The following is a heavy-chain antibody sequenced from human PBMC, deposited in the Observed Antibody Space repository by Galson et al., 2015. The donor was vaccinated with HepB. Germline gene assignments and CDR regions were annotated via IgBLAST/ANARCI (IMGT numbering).Heavy chain of an antibody. CDR3: ARYWIYCSSTSCGNWFDP. CDR2: IYYSGST. D-gene: IGHD2-2*01. J-gene: IGHJ5*02. Sequence: QVQLQESGPGLVTPSETLSITCTVSGGSISSYYWSWIRQPPGKGLEWIGYIYYSGSTNYNPSLKSRVTISVDTSKNQFSLKLSSVTAADTAVYYCARYWIYCSSTSCGNWFDPWGQGTLVTVSS. CDR1: GGSISSYY. V-gene: IGHV4-59*01.